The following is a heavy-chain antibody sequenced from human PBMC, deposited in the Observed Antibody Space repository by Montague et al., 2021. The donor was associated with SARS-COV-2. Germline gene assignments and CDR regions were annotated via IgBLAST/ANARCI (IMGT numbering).Heavy chain of an antibody. J-gene: IGHJ5*02. CDR3: ATDRTVAPGYGFDP. D-gene: IGHD3-9*01. CDR2: INTDGTIT. Sequence: SRRLSCAASGFPFSSHWMHWVRQLPGKGLLWVSRINTDGTITIYADSAKGRFTISRDNAKNSMYLQMNSLRVEDTAVYYCATDRTVAPGYGFDPWGQGTLVTVSS. CDR1: GFPFSSHW. V-gene: IGHV3-74*01.